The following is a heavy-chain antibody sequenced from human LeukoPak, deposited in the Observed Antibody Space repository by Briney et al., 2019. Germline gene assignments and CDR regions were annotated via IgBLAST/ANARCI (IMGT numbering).Heavy chain of an antibody. D-gene: IGHD2-2*01. CDR1: GGSISSYY. Sequence: SETLSLTCTVSGGSISSYYWSWIRQPAGKGLEWIGRIYTSGSTNYNPSLKSRVTMSVDTSKNQFSLKLSSVTAADTAVYYCAREGLKDIVVVQTISDYYYYMDVWGKGTTVTVSS. V-gene: IGHV4-4*07. CDR2: IYTSGST. J-gene: IGHJ6*03. CDR3: AREGLKDIVVVQTISDYYYYMDV.